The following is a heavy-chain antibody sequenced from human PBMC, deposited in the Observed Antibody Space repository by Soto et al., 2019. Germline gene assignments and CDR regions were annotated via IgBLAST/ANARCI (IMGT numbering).Heavy chain of an antibody. J-gene: IGHJ6*02. CDR3: AATPGTTGAPVVVDA. D-gene: IGHD1-7*01. Sequence: QVQLVQSGAEVKKPGASVKVSCKASGYTFTIYGISWVRQAPGQGLEWMGWISAYNGNTNYAQKLQGRVTMTTDTSTSTAYMELRSLRSDDAAVYYCAATPGTTGAPVVVDAWGQGTTVTVSS. V-gene: IGHV1-18*04. CDR2: ISAYNGNT. CDR1: GYTFTIYG.